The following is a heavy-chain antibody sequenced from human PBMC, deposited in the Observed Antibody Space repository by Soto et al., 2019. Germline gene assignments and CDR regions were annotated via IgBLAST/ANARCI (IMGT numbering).Heavy chain of an antibody. J-gene: IGHJ4*02. CDR1: GGSISVYY. Sequence: PSETLSLTCTISGGSISVYYWSWVRQPPGHELEWIGYIYASGSPYYNPSLRSRVTISADTSKNQISLKLTSPTAADTAVYYCARGVGSSPLRYWGRGTLVTVSS. V-gene: IGHV4-59*01. D-gene: IGHD1-26*01. CDR2: IYASGSP. CDR3: ARGVGSSPLRY.